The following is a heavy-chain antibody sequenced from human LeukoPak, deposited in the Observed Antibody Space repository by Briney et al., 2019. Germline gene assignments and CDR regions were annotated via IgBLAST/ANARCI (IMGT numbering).Heavy chain of an antibody. J-gene: IGHJ4*02. D-gene: IGHD3-3*01. Sequence: GGSLRLSCAVSGFTFSTYWMSWVRQAPGKGLEWVANIKQDGSEKYYVDSVKGRFTISRDNAKNSLYLQMNSLRAEDTAVYYCARDRDLEWLLDFGYWGQGTLVTVSS. CDR1: GFTFSTYW. CDR3: ARDRDLEWLLDFGY. V-gene: IGHV3-7*01. CDR2: IKQDGSEK.